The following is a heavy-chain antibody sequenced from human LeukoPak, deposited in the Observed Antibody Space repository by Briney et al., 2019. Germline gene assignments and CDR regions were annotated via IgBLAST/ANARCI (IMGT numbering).Heavy chain of an antibody. V-gene: IGHV4-34*01. CDR2: INHSGST. CDR3: ARTTLLTAAGTDGFDY. J-gene: IGHJ4*02. D-gene: IGHD6-13*01. Sequence: PSETLSLTCAVYGGSFSGYYWSWIRQPPGKGLEWIGEINHSGSTNYNPSLKSRVTISVDTSKNQFSLKLSSVTAADTAVYHCARTTLLTAAGTDGFDYWGQGTLVTVSS. CDR1: GGSFSGYY.